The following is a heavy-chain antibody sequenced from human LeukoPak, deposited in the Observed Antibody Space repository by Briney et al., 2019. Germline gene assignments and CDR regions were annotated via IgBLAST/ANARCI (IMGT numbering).Heavy chain of an antibody. D-gene: IGHD3-10*01. CDR3: ARSLGELYYYYYGMDV. J-gene: IGHJ6*02. CDR1: GFTFSSYA. CDR2: ISYDGSNK. V-gene: IGHV3-30*04. Sequence: GGSLRLSCAASGFTFSSYAMHWVRQAPGKGLEWVAVISYDGSNKYYADSVKGRFTISRDNSKNTLYLQMNSLRAEDTAVYYCARSLGELYYYYYGMDVWGQGTTVTVS.